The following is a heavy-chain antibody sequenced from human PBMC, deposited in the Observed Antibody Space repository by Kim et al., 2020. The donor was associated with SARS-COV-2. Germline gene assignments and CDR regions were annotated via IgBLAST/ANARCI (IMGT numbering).Heavy chain of an antibody. CDR2: IYYSGST. D-gene: IGHD3-10*01. CDR1: GGSISSYY. J-gene: IGHJ4*02. CDR3: ARQVSRSGFDY. Sequence: SETLSPTCTVSGGSISSYYWSWIRQPPGKGLEWIGYIYYSGSTNYNPSLKSRVTISVDTSKNQFSLKLSSVTAADTAVYYCARQVSRSGFDYWGQGTLVTVSS. V-gene: IGHV4-59*08.